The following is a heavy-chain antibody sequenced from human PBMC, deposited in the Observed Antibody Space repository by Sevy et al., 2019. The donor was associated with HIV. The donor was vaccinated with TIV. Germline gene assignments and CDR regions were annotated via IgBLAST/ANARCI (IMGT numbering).Heavy chain of an antibody. CDR1: GYTFTGYY. CDR2: INPNSGGT. CDR3: ARDHQGITIFGAPEYYLDY. J-gene: IGHJ4*02. D-gene: IGHD3-3*01. Sequence: ASVKVSCKASGYTFTGYYMHWVRQAPGQGLEWMGWINPNSGGTNYAQKFQGRVTMTRDTSISTAYMELSRLRSDDTAVYYCARDHQGITIFGAPEYYLDYWGQGTLVTVSS. V-gene: IGHV1-2*02.